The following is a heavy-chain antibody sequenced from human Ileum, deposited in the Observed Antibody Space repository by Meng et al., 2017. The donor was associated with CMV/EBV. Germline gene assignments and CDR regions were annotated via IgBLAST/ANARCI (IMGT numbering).Heavy chain of an antibody. J-gene: IGHJ4*02. CDR1: GYAFTNYY. Sequence: VQVVQLGAKLEKPGASVTVSCKTSGYAFTNYYRHWVRRAPGQGLEWMGWINPVSGDTNYAQNFQDTVTLTRDTSINTAYMELRGLRLDDTAVYFCARGANYASYRVDYWGQGTLVTVSS. CDR2: INPVSGDT. D-gene: IGHD3-16*01. CDR3: ARGANYASYRVDY. V-gene: IGHV1-2*02.